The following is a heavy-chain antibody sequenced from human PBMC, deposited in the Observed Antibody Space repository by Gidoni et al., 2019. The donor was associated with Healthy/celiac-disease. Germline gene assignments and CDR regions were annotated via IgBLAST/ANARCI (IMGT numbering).Heavy chain of an antibody. D-gene: IGHD6-25*01. V-gene: IGHV5-51*01. CDR3: ARRVFSATHNRYYYYGMDV. Sequence: EVQLVQSGAEVKKPGESLKISCKGSGYSFTSYWIGWVRQMPGKGLEWMGIIYPGDSDTRYSPSFQGQVTISADKSISTAYLQWSSLKASDTAMYYCARRVFSATHNRYYYYGMDVWGQGTTVTVSS. CDR2: IYPGDSDT. J-gene: IGHJ6*02. CDR1: GYSFTSYW.